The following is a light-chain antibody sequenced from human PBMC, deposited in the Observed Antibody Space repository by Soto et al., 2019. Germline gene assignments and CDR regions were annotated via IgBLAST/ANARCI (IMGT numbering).Light chain of an antibody. CDR1: HSVASN. CDR2: GAS. Sequence: EIVMTQSPASLSVSPGAGATLSCRASHSVASNVAWYQQKPGQGPRLLIHGASTRAVGVPARFSGSGSGTDFTLTISSLQSEDFAVYYCQQYHNWPPQYTFGQGTKLQIK. V-gene: IGKV3-15*01. CDR3: QQYHNWPPQYT. J-gene: IGKJ2*01.